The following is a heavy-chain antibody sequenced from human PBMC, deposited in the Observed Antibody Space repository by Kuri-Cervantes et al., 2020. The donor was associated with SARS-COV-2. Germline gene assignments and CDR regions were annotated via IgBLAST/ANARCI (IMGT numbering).Heavy chain of an antibody. CDR2: ISNYNGNT. J-gene: IGHJ4*02. CDR1: GYTFTSYG. V-gene: IGHV1-18*01. Sequence: ASVKVSCKASGYTFTSYGIRWVRQAPGQGLEWMGWISNYNGNTNYAQKLQGRVTMTTDTSTSTAYMGLRSLRSEDTDVYYCARGWPYSGYARGFDYWGQGTLVTVSS. CDR3: ARGWPYSGYARGFDY. D-gene: IGHD5-12*01.